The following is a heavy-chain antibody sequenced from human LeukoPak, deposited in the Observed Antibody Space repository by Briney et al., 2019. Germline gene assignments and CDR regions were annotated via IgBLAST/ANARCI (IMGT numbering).Heavy chain of an antibody. CDR3: ARIGAGSSRDY. CDR2: IVGSSST. Sequence: GGSLRLSCAASGFTFSNFAMTWVRQAPGKGLEWVSSIVGSSSTYYADSLKGRFTISRDDAKNSLYLQMNSLRAEDTAVYYCARIGAGSSRDYWGQGTLVTVSS. V-gene: IGHV3-21*01. D-gene: IGHD6-13*01. J-gene: IGHJ4*02. CDR1: GFTFSNFA.